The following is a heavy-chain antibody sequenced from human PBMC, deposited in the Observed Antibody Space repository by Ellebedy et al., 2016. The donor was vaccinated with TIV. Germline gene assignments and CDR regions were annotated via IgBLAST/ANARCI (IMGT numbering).Heavy chain of an antibody. CDR1: GFTFRNDW. V-gene: IGHV3-74*01. CDR3: GKDISPGGMDV. Sequence: GESLKISCAASGFTFRNDWMHWVRQAPGKGMVWVSRINTDGSSTTYADSVKGRFTISRDNAKNTLYLQMDNLRAEDTALYYCGKDISPGGMDVWGPGTTVTVSS. D-gene: IGHD3-10*01. J-gene: IGHJ6*02. CDR2: INTDGSST.